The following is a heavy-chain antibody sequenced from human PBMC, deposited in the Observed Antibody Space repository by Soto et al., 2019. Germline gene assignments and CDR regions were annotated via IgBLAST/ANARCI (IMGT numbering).Heavy chain of an antibody. D-gene: IGHD3-3*01. Sequence: HPGGSLRLSCAASGFTFSSYAMSWVRQAPGKGLEWVSAISGSGGSTYYADSVKGRFTISRDNSKNTLYLQMNSLRAEDTAVYYCAKSSTIFGVVPKPFDYWGQGTLVTVSS. V-gene: IGHV3-23*01. CDR3: AKSSTIFGVVPKPFDY. J-gene: IGHJ4*02. CDR2: ISGSGGST. CDR1: GFTFSSYA.